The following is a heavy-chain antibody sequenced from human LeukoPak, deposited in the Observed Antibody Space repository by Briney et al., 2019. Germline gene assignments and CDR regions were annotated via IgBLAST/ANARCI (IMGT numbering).Heavy chain of an antibody. V-gene: IGHV1-3*01. CDR1: GYTFTNYV. CDR3: ARERDYYDTNGYPNNWFDP. Sequence: GASVKVSCKASGYTFTNYVMSWVRQAPGQSFEWMGWINADNGNTKYSQKFQGRVTITIDTSASTAYMELRSLKSEDTGVYYCARERDYYDTNGYPNNWFDPWGQGTLVTVSS. CDR2: INADNGNT. D-gene: IGHD3-22*01. J-gene: IGHJ5*02.